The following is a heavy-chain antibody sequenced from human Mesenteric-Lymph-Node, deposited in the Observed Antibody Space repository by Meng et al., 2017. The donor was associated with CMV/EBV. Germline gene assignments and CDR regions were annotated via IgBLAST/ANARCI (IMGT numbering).Heavy chain of an antibody. CDR3: ARGLSGSGTYYPDAFDI. D-gene: IGHD3-10*01. CDR1: EFTFSNYW. V-gene: IGHV3-66*02. Sequence: GESLKISCAGSEFTFSNYWIHWVRQAPGKGLEWVSVIYSGSSTYYADSVKGRFTISRDNSKNILYLQMNSLRPDDMAVYYCARGLSGSGTYYPDAFDIWGQGTMVTVSS. J-gene: IGHJ3*02. CDR2: IYSGSST.